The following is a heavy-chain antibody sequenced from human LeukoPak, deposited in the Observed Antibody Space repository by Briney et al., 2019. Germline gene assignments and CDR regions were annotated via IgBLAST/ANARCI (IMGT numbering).Heavy chain of an antibody. J-gene: IGHJ5*02. CDR2: IYTSGST. V-gene: IGHV4-61*02. Sequence: SETLSLTCTVSGGSISSGSYYWSWIRQPAGKGLEWIGRIYTSGSTNYNPSLKSRVTISVDTSKNQFSLKLSSVTAADTAVYYCARVLEGATRGRWFDPWGQGTLVTVSS. CDR1: GGSISSGSYY. D-gene: IGHD5-12*01. CDR3: ARVLEGATRGRWFDP.